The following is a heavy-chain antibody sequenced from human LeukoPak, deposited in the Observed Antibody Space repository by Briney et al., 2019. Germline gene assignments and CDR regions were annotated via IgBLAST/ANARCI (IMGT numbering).Heavy chain of an antibody. J-gene: IGHJ4*02. V-gene: IGHV3-21*01. CDR3: ARGPRAAAGTGAGY. Sequence: GGSLRLSCAASGFTFSSYSMNWVRQAPGKGLEWVSSISSSSSYIYYADSVKGRFTISRDNAKNSLYLQMNSLRAEDTAVYYCARGPRAAAGTGAGYWGQGTLVTVSS. CDR2: ISSSSSYI. D-gene: IGHD6-13*01. CDR1: GFTFSSYS.